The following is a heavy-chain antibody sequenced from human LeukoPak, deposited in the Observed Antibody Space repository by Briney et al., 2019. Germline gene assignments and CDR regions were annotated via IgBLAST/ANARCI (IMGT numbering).Heavy chain of an antibody. V-gene: IGHV3-21*01. D-gene: IGHD3-10*01. J-gene: IGHJ4*02. CDR2: ISSSSSYI. CDR3: ARDWISGILIKPDY. CDR1: GFTFSTYS. Sequence: GGSLSLSCAASGFTFSTYSMNWVRQAPGKGLEWVSSISSSSSYIYYADSVKGRFTISRDNAKNSLYLQMNSLRAEDTAVYYCARDWISGILIKPDYWGQGTLVTVSS.